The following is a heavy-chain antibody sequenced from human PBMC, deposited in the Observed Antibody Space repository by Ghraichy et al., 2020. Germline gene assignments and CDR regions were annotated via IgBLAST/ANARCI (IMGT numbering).Heavy chain of an antibody. V-gene: IGHV4-59*08. J-gene: IGHJ4*02. CDR2: IYYSGNT. D-gene: IGHD6-19*01. Sequence: SETLSLTCTVSGGSISRNYWNWIRQPPGKGLEWVGNIYYSGNTNYNPSLKTRVTISVDTSKNQFSLKLNSVTAADTAVYYCARGNFVAWSSGWWGFDYWGQGTLVTVSS. CDR1: GGSISRNY. CDR3: ARGNFVAWSSGWWGFDY.